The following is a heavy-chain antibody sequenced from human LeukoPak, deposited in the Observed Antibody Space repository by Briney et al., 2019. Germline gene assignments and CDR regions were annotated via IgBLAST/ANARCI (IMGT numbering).Heavy chain of an antibody. CDR2: ISYDGSKK. Sequence: GSLRLSCAASGFTFSSYGMHWVRQAPGKGLEWVAVISYDGSKKYYADSVKGRFTISRDNSKNTLYLQMNSLRAEDTAVYYCAKDGEAYCGGDCYTWGDYYFDYWGQGTLVTVSS. J-gene: IGHJ4*02. V-gene: IGHV3-30*18. D-gene: IGHD2-21*02. CDR1: GFTFSSYG. CDR3: AKDGEAYCGGDCYTWGDYYFDY.